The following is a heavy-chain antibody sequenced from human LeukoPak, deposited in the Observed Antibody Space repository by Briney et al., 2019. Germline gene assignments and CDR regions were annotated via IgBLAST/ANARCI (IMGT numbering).Heavy chain of an antibody. CDR1: GGSFSGYY. Sequence: SETLSLTCAVYGGSFSGYYWSWIRQPPGKGLEWIGEINHSGSTNYNPSLKSRVTISVDTSENQFSLKLSSVTAADTAVYYCARSTYCSGGSCYSRRYYYYYGMDVWGQGTTVTVSS. V-gene: IGHV4-34*01. CDR2: INHSGST. J-gene: IGHJ6*02. D-gene: IGHD2-15*01. CDR3: ARSTYCSGGSCYSRRYYYYYGMDV.